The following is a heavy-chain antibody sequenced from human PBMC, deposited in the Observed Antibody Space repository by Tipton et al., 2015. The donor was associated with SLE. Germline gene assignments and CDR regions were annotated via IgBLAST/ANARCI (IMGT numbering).Heavy chain of an antibody. CDR2: IHHSGST. V-gene: IGHV4-34*01. Sequence: TLSLTCAVYGGSFSGYYWSWIRQPPGKGLEWIGEIHHSGSTNYNPSLKSRVTISVDTSKNQFSLKLSSVTAADTAVYYCARGGGLDPWGQGTLVTVSS. D-gene: IGHD3-16*01. J-gene: IGHJ5*02. CDR1: GGSFSGYY. CDR3: ARGGGLDP.